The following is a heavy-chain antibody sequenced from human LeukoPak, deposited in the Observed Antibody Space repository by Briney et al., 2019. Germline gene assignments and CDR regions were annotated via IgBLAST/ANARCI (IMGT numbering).Heavy chain of an antibody. D-gene: IGHD6-13*01. Sequence: GGSLRLSCVASGFTFRDYTMNWVRQAPGKGLEWVSAISKSSTYIKYADSVKGRFTISRDNSKNTLYLQMNSLRAEDTAVYYCAREGASSSFGYWGQGTLVTVSS. CDR1: GFTFRDYT. CDR3: AREGASSSFGY. V-gene: IGHV3-21*04. CDR2: ISKSSTYI. J-gene: IGHJ4*02.